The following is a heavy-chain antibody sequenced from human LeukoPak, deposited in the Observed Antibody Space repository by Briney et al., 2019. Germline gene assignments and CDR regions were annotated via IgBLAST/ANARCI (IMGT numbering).Heavy chain of an antibody. D-gene: IGHD3-22*01. Sequence: GGSLRLSCAVSGFTFSGFWMSWSRQAPGKGLEWVASINSDGSEGYYADVVKGRFTISRDNAKNSLYLQMNSLRAEDTALYYCVKGYYYDSSGYCYVDYCYGMDVWGQGTTVTVSS. J-gene: IGHJ6*02. V-gene: IGHV3-7*03. CDR2: INSDGSEG. CDR1: GFTFSGFW. CDR3: VKGYYYDSSGYCYVDYCYGMDV.